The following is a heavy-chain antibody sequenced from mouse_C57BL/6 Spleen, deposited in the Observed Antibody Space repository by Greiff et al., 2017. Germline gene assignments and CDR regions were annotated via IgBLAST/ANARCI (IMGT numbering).Heavy chain of an antibody. CDR1: GFTFSSYG. V-gene: IGHV5-6*01. D-gene: IGHD1-1*01. CDR2: ISSGGSYT. Sequence: EVQVVESGGDLVKPGGSLKLSCAASGFTFSSYGMSWVRQTPDKRLEWVATISSGGSYTYYPDSVKGRFTISRDNAKNTLYLQMSSLKSEDTAMYYCARLTTVFDYWGQGTTLTVSS. J-gene: IGHJ2*01. CDR3: ARLTTVFDY.